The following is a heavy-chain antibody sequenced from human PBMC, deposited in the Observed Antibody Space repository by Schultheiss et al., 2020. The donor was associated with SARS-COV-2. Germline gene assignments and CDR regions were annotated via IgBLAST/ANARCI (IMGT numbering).Heavy chain of an antibody. CDR1: GGSVSSGDYC. Sequence: SETLSLTCTVSGGSVSSGDYCWSWIRQPPGKGLEWIGYVYYSGSTNYNPSLKSRVTISVDTSKNHFSLRLSSVTAADTAVYYCARHWVGAVAADFDYWGQGTLVTVSS. CDR3: ARHWVGAVAADFDY. V-gene: IGHV4-61*03. J-gene: IGHJ4*02. CDR2: VYYSGST. D-gene: IGHD6-19*01.